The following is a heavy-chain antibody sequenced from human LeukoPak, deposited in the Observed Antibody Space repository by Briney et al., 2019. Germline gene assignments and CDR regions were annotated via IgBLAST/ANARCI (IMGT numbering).Heavy chain of an antibody. Sequence: SQTLSLTCAISGDSVSSNSAAWHWIRQSPSRGLEWLGRTYYRSKWYNDYAVSVKSRITINPDTSKNQFSLQLNSVTPEDTAVYYCARDIRGYSYGMVGFFDYWGQGTLVTVSS. CDR3: ARDIRGYSYGMVGFFDY. D-gene: IGHD5-18*01. J-gene: IGHJ4*02. CDR2: TYYRSKWYN. CDR1: GDSVSSNSAA. V-gene: IGHV6-1*01.